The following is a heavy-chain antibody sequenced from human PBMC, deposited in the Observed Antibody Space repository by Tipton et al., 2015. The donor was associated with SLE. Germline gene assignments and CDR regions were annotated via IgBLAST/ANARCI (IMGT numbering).Heavy chain of an antibody. CDR2: ISASNGNT. D-gene: IGHD2-15*01. Sequence: QSGAEVKKPGASVKVSCKASGYTFTSYGISWVRQAPGQGLEWMGWISASNGNTNYAQKLQGRATMTTDTSTNTAYMELRSLRSDDTAVYYCARTGVGYCSGGSCYPPRDVMDVWGQGTTVPVSS. CDR3: ARTGVGYCSGGSCYPPRDVMDV. CDR1: GYTFTSYG. V-gene: IGHV1-18*01. J-gene: IGHJ6*02.